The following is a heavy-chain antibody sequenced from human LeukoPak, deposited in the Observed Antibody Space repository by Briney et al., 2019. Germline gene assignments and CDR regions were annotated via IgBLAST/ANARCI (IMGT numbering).Heavy chain of an antibody. CDR1: SGSFSGYY. V-gene: IGHV4-34*01. CDR3: ARVSHMMTVDY. D-gene: IGHD3-16*01. J-gene: IGHJ4*02. CDR2: INHSGST. Sequence: SETLSLTCAVYSGSFSGYYWTWIRQPPGKGLEWIGEINHSGSTNYNPSLKSRVTISVDTSKNQFSLKLSSVTAADTAVYYCARVSHMMTVDYWGQGTLVTVSS.